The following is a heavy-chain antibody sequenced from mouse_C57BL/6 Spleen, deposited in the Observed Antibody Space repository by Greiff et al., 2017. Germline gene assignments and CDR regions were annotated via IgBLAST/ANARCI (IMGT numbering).Heavy chain of an antibody. J-gene: IGHJ4*01. CDR2: IRSKSSNYAT. D-gene: IGHD2-3*01. V-gene: IGHV10-3*01. CDR1: GFTFNTYA. CDR3: VRDRGDGYPYYAMDY. Sequence: EVQLVESGGGLVQPKGSLKLSCAASGFTFNTYAMHWVRQAPGKGLEWVARIRSKSSNYATYYADSVKDRFTISRDDSQSMLYLQMNNLKTEDTAMYYCVRDRGDGYPYYAMDYWGQGTSVTVSS.